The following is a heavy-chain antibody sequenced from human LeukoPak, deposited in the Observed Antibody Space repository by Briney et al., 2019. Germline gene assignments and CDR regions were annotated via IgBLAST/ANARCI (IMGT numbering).Heavy chain of an antibody. J-gene: IGHJ2*01. CDR3: ARARGRDGYNYWYFDL. CDR1: GGSFSSGSYS. Sequence: NPSETLSLTCAVSGGSFSSGSYSWSWLRQPAGKGLEWIGRIYTSGSTNYNPSLKSRVTISVDTSKNQFSLKLSSVTAADTAVYYCARARGRDGYNYWYFDLWGRGTLVTVSS. D-gene: IGHD5-24*01. V-gene: IGHV4-61*02. CDR2: IYTSGST.